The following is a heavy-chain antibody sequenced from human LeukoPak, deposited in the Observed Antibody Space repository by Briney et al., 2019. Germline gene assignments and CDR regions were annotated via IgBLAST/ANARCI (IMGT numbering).Heavy chain of an antibody. J-gene: IGHJ5*02. CDR2: ISAYNGNT. CDR3: ARVPSYQLPRGPQYNWFDP. Sequence: ASVKVSCKASGYTFTSYGISWVRQAPGQGLEWMGWISAYNGNTNYAQKLQGRVTMTTDTSTSTAYTELRSLRSDDTAVYYCARVPSYQLPRGPQYNWFDPWGQGTLVTVSS. D-gene: IGHD2-2*01. CDR1: GYTFTSYG. V-gene: IGHV1-18*01.